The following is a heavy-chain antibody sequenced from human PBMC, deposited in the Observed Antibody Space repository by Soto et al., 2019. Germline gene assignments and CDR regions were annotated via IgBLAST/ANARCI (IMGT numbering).Heavy chain of an antibody. CDR3: EQDPSTGHADH. CDR1: AFIFRDYA. V-gene: IGHV3-23*01. D-gene: IGHD3-9*01. CDR2: ISRDAANT. J-gene: IGHJ4*02. Sequence: PGGSLRLSCAASAFIFRDYAMNWVRQAPGKGLEWVSTISRDAANTHYADSVKGRFTISRDNSKNILYLQMSSLRGEDTALYYCEQDPSTGHADHCGQGTLVTVYS.